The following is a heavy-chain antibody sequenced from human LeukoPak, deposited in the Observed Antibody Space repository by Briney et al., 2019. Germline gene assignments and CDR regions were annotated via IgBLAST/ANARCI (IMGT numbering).Heavy chain of an antibody. Sequence: LETLSLTCTVSGYSISSGYYWGWIRQPPGKGLEWIGSIYHSGSTYYNPSLKSRVTISVDTSKNQFSLKLSSVTAADTAVYYCARDEGYDSSGYYYVNWFDPWGQGTLVTVSS. D-gene: IGHD3-22*01. CDR1: GYSISSGYY. V-gene: IGHV4-38-2*02. CDR2: IYHSGST. CDR3: ARDEGYDSSGYYYVNWFDP. J-gene: IGHJ5*02.